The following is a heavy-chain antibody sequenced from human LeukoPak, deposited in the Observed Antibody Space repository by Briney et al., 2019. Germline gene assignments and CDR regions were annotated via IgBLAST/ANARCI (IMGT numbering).Heavy chain of an antibody. CDR2: INPYSGAT. V-gene: IGHV1-2*02. J-gene: IGHJ4*02. D-gene: IGHD6-13*01. CDR3: ATHGGPSISWYSFDY. CDR1: GYTFTGYY. Sequence: ASVKVSCKASGYTFTGYYMHWVRQAPGQGLEWMGWINPYSGATNYAQEFQGRVTMTRDTSISTAYMELSSLTSDDTAVYHCATHGGPSISWYSFDYWGQGTLVPVSS.